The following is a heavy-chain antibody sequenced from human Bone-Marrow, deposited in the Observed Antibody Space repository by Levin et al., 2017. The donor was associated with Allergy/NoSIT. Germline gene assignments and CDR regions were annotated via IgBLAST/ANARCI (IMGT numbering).Heavy chain of an antibody. V-gene: IGHV3-7*01. CDR2: INHYASEE. CDR3: ACQGHLDPQRSAH. CDR1: GFTFSSYW. Sequence: LAGGSLRLSCAASGFTFSSYWMMWVRQAPGKGLEWVANINHYASEEYYVDSVKGRFTISRDNTKNSLYLQMNSLRGEDTAVYYCACQGHLDPQRSAHWGQGTLVTVSS. J-gene: IGHJ4*02. D-gene: IGHD3-3*02.